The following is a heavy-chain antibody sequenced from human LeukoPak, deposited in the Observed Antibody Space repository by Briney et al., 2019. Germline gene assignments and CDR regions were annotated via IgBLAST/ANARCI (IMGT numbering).Heavy chain of an antibody. Sequence: GGSLRLSCAASGFNFSSYAMHWVRQAPGKGLECVAFIRYDGSNKYYADSVKGRFTISRDNSKNTLYLQMNSLRAEDTAVYYCAKGGAAAVGFDYWGQGTLVTVSS. V-gene: IGHV3-30*02. CDR1: GFNFSSYA. D-gene: IGHD6-13*01. CDR3: AKGGAAAVGFDY. J-gene: IGHJ4*02. CDR2: IRYDGSNK.